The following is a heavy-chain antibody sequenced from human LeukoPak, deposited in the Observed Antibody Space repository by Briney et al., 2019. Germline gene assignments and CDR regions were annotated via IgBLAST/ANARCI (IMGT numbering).Heavy chain of an antibody. J-gene: IGHJ3*02. CDR1: GVSISSYY. Sequence: PSETLSLTCTVSGVSISSYYWSWIRQPPGKGLEWIGYIYYSGSTNYNPSLKSRVTISVDTSKNQFSLKLSSVTAADTAVYYCARGIYGDYDAFDIWGQGTMVTVSS. D-gene: IGHD4-17*01. CDR2: IYYSGST. V-gene: IGHV4-59*01. CDR3: ARGIYGDYDAFDI.